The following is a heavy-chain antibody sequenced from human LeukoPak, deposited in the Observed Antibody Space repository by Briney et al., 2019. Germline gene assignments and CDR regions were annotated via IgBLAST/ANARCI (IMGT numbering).Heavy chain of an antibody. J-gene: IGHJ5*02. CDR1: GASLSSGGSS. D-gene: IGHD3-10*01. CDR3: ARDSYGLGSNYFDP. CDR2: IYHILYT. V-gene: IGHV4-30-2*01. Sequence: SETLSLTCAVTGASLSSGGSSWAWLRQPPGKGLEWIGYIYHILYTFYTPSLQSRVTISVDRAKNQVSLRLTSVTAADTAVYYCARDSYGLGSNYFDPWGQGTQVTVSS.